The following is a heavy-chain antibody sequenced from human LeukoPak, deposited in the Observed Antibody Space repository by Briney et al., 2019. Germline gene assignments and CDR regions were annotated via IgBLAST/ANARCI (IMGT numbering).Heavy chain of an antibody. CDR3: ARENLGFGSSAIDY. CDR1: GGSISSGDYS. Sequence: SETLSLTCTVSGGSISSGDYSWSWIRQPPGKGLEWIGYIYYSGSTYYNPSLKSRVTISVDTSKNQFSLKLSSVTAADTAVYYCARENLGFGSSAIDYWGQGTLVTVSS. J-gene: IGHJ4*02. CDR2: IYYSGST. D-gene: IGHD6-6*01. V-gene: IGHV4-30-4*01.